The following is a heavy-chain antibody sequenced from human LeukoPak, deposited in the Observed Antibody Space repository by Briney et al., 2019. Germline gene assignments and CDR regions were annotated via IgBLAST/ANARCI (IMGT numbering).Heavy chain of an antibody. CDR3: VRDIYDDNN. CDR2: INHGGST. V-gene: IGHV4-34*01. J-gene: IGHJ4*02. Sequence: PSETLSLTCAVYGGSFSGYSWNWIRQPPGKGLEWIGEINHGGSTNYNPSLKSRVTISMDTSSNHFSLKLRSVTAADTAVYYCVRDIYDDNNWGQGTLVTVSS. D-gene: IGHD3-16*01. CDR1: GGSFSGYS.